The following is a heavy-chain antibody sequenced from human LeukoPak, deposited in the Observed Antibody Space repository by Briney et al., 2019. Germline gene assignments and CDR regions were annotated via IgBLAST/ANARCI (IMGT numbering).Heavy chain of an antibody. D-gene: IGHD2-2*02. CDR3: ARDGGHYTDSFDY. J-gene: IGHJ4*02. V-gene: IGHV3-30-3*01. CDR1: GFTFSSYA. Sequence: GGSLRLSCAASGFTFSSYAMHWVRQAPGKGLEWVAVISYDGSNKYYADSVKGRFTISRDNSKNTLYLQMNSLRAEDTAVYYCARDGGHYTDSFDYWGQGTLVTVSS. CDR2: ISYDGSNK.